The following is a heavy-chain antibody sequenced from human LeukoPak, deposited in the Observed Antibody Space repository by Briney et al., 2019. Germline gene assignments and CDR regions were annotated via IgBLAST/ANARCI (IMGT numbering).Heavy chain of an antibody. CDR3: AREASLNYMDV. V-gene: IGHV3-7*01. CDR1: GFSFSSYW. J-gene: IGHJ6*03. CDR2: IKQDEGEK. Sequence: GGSLRLSCAASGFSFSSYWMSWVRQAPGKGLGWVANIKQDEGEKYYVDSVRGRFTISRDNAKNSLYLQMNSLRAEDTAVYYCAREASLNYMDVWGKGTTVTVSS.